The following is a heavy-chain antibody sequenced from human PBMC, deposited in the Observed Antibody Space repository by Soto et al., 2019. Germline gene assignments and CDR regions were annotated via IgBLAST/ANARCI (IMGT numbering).Heavy chain of an antibody. Sequence: EVQVLATGGGVIQPGGALRLSCAAAGFTVTSNYISWVLQAPGAGLQWVSITNTGGTTYYADSVKGPFTVSRDNSKDTLYLPMNSLRAEDTAVYRCAKGYGFILAVWGQGTMVSVSS. CDR2: TNTGGTT. CDR3: AKGYGFILAV. V-gene: IGHV3-53*02. D-gene: IGHD5-18*01. CDR1: GFTVTSNY. J-gene: IGHJ6*02.